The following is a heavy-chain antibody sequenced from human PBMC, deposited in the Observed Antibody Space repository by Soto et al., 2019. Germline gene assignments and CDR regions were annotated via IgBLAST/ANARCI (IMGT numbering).Heavy chain of an antibody. V-gene: IGHV4-39*01. J-gene: IGHJ4*02. D-gene: IGHD3-9*01. Sequence: QPRLQGVGPGRVKPSETLALTCNVPGGSITHTEHFLGLIPQSPGRGLEWIGSIYYTGTTYYTPSLKNRVSLSVDTSRNQFSLNLRSVTAADTAMYYCARQVTYDILAPPCLLDSWGQGSQVIVSS. CDR3: ARQVTYDILAPPCLLDS. CDR1: GGSITHTEHF. CDR2: IYYTGTT.